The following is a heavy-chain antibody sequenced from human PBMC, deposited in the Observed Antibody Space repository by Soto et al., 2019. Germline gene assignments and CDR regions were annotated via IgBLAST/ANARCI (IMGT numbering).Heavy chain of an antibody. CDR3: ASLGYCSGGSCVGLNWFDP. J-gene: IGHJ5*02. CDR1: GGSISSYY. Sequence: SETLSLTCTVSGGSISSYYWSWIRQPPGKGLEWIGYIYYSGSTNYNPSLKSRVTISVDTSKNQFSLKLSSVTAADTAVYYCASLGYCSGGSCVGLNWFDPWGQGTPVTVSS. V-gene: IGHV4-59*01. D-gene: IGHD2-15*01. CDR2: IYYSGST.